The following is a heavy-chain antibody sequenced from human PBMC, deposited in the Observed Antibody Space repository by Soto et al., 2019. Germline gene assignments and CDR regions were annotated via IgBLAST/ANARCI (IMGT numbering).Heavy chain of an antibody. V-gene: IGHV4-30-2*01. CDR3: ARVYCYDSSGYYVGAFDI. CDR1: GGSISSGGYS. J-gene: IGHJ3*02. D-gene: IGHD3-22*01. CDR2: IYRSGNT. Sequence: SETLSLTCAVSGGSISSGGYSWSWIRQPPGKGLEWIGYIYRSGNTYYNPSLKSRVTISLDRPKNQFSLKLSSVTAADTGVYYCARVYCYDSSGYYVGAFDIWGQGTMVTVSS.